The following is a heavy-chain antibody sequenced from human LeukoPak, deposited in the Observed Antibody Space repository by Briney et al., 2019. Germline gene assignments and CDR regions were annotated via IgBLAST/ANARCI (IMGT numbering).Heavy chain of an antibody. CDR2: ITSSGTTT. Sequence: GGSLRLSCSASGFSFSDSYMSWFRLSPEKGLEWIAYITSSGTTTEYADSVKGRFTISRVNAENSLYLQMNSLRSEDTAVYYCARDPDYGDPYWGQGALVTVSS. V-gene: IGHV3-11*01. J-gene: IGHJ4*02. CDR1: GFSFSDSY. CDR3: ARDPDYGDPY. D-gene: IGHD4/OR15-4a*01.